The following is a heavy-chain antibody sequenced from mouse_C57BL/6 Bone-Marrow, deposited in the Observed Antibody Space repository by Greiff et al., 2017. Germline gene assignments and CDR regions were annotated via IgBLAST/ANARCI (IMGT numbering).Heavy chain of an antibody. CDR2: IHPNSGST. Sequence: QVHVKQPGAELVKPGASVKLSCKASGYTFTSYWMHWVKQRPGQGLEWIGMIHPNSGSTNYNEKFKSKATLTVDKSSSTAYMQLSSLTSEDSAVYYCASGALRSTMITAYWDYWGQGTTLTVSS. D-gene: IGHD2-4*01. V-gene: IGHV1-64*01. CDR3: ASGALRSTMITAYWDY. CDR1: GYTFTSYW. J-gene: IGHJ2*01.